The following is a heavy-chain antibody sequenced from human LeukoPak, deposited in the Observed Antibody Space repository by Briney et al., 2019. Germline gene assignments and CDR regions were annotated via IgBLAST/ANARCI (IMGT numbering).Heavy chain of an antibody. D-gene: IGHD4-17*01. CDR3: ACTQGDGDPYYFDY. CDR2: INHSGST. Sequence: SETLSLTCTVSGGSISSSSFYWGWIRQSPGKGLEWIGEINHSGSTNYNPSLKSRVTISVDTSKNQFSLKLSSVTAADTAVYYCACTQGDGDPYYFDYWGQGTLVTVSS. V-gene: IGHV4-39*07. J-gene: IGHJ4*02. CDR1: GGSISSSSFY.